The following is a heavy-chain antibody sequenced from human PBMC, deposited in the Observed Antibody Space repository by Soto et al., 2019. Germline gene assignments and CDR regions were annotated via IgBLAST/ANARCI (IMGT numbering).Heavy chain of an antibody. CDR1: GGSISSGGYY. V-gene: IGHV4-31*03. Sequence: LSLTCTVSGGSISSGGYYWSWIRQHPGKGLEWIGYIYYSGSTYYNPSLKSRVTISVDTSKNQFSLKLSSVTAADTAVYYCARYCSSTSCYKSLGPAFDIWGQGTMVTVSS. CDR2: IYYSGST. D-gene: IGHD2-2*02. J-gene: IGHJ3*02. CDR3: ARYCSSTSCYKSLGPAFDI.